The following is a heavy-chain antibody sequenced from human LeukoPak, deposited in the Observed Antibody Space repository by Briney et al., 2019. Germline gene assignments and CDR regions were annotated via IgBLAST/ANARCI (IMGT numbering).Heavy chain of an antibody. D-gene: IGHD5-24*01. CDR2: INPSGAST. Sequence: ASVKISCKPSGDTFKDKYIQWVRQAPGQGLEWMGIINPSGASTSYAQKFKGRVSMTRETSTNTIYMELSSLTSEDTAVYYCARGGGVATMGNYYMDVWGTGTTVTVSS. V-gene: IGHV1-46*02. CDR3: ARGGGVATMGNYYMDV. CDR1: GDTFKDKY. J-gene: IGHJ6*03.